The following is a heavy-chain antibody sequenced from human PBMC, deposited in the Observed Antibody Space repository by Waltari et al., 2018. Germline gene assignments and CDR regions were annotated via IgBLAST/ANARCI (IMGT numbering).Heavy chain of an antibody. CDR2: ISYDGSNK. J-gene: IGHJ4*02. D-gene: IGHD2-21*01. CDR3: ARDTEVVVIAMGDY. V-gene: IGHV3-30-3*01. CDR1: GFTFSSYA. Sequence: QVQLVESGGGVVQPGRSLRLSCAASGFTFSSYAMHWVRQAPGKGLEWVAVISYDGSNKYYADSVKGRFTISRDNSKNTLYLQMNSLRAEDTAVYYCARDTEVVVIAMGDYWGQGTLVTVSS.